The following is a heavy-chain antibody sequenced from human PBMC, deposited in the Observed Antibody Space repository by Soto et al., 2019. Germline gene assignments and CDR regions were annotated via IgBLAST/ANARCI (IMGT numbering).Heavy chain of an antibody. Sequence: TGGSLRLSCAAPGFTFRDYYMSWVRQAPGKGLEWVSDISSSGSTIYYADSVKGRFTISRDNAKNSLYLQMNSLRAEDTAVYYCARVNGHYYYGMDVWGQGTTVTVSS. J-gene: IGHJ6*02. CDR1: GFTFRDYY. CDR3: ARVNGHYYYGMDV. D-gene: IGHD1-1*01. V-gene: IGHV3-11*01. CDR2: ISSSGSTI.